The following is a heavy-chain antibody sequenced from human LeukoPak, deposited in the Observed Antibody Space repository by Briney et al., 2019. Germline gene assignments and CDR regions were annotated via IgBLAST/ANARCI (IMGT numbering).Heavy chain of an antibody. V-gene: IGHV4-34*01. CDR1: CGSFSCYY. D-gene: IGHD3-10*01. CDR2: INHSGST. CDR3: ARTPLRGATFFTSYPNWFDT. J-gene: IGHJ5*02. Sequence: SATLFLTCAFYCGSFSCYYWWWIRPPPGKGLEWIGVINHSGSTYYNPSLKSRLSISVDKSKIQFSLKLNSVTVADTAVYYCARTPLRGATFFTSYPNWFDTWGQGPWSPSPQ.